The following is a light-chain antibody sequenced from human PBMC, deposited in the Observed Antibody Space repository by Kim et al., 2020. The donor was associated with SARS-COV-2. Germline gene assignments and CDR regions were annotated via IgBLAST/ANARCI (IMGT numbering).Light chain of an antibody. CDR3: QQYNDWPLLT. V-gene: IGKV3-15*01. CDR2: GAS. Sequence: SPGERVTLSCRASQSVKNNLAWYRQRPGQDPRLLIYGASTRATDISARFSGSGSGTEFTFTIRSLQSEDLAVYYCQQYNDWPLLTFGGGTKVEIK. J-gene: IGKJ4*01. CDR1: QSVKNN.